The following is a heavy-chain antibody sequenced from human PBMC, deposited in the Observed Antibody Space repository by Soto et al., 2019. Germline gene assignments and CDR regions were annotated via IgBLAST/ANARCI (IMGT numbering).Heavy chain of an antibody. CDR2: INHSGST. CDR1: GGSFSGYY. D-gene: IGHD5-18*01. J-gene: IGHJ4*02. V-gene: IGHV4-34*01. Sequence: PSETLSLTCADYGGSFSGYYWSWIRQPPGKGLEWIGEINHSGSTNYNPSLKSRVTISVDTSKNQFSLKLSSVTAADTAVYYCARGGRIQLWLYWGQGTLVTVSS. CDR3: ARGGRIQLWLY.